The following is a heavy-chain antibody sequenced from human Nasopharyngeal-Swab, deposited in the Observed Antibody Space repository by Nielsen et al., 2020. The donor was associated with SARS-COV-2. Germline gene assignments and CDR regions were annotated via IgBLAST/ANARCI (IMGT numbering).Heavy chain of an antibody. CDR1: GFTFSSYG. D-gene: IGHD1-26*01. Sequence: GESLKISCAASGFTFSSYGMHWVRQDPGKGLEWVAVIWYDGSNKYYADSVKGRFTISRDNSKNTLYLQMNSLRAEDTAVYYCARGGVGSYHRLVDDYWGQGTLVTVSS. CDR3: ARGGVGSYHRLVDDY. CDR2: IWYDGSNK. V-gene: IGHV3-33*01. J-gene: IGHJ4*02.